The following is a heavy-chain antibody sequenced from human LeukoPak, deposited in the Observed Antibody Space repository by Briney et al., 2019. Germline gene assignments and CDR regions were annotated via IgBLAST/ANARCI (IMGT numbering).Heavy chain of an antibody. CDR2: IRYDGSNK. Sequence: GGSLRLSCAASGFTFSSYWMHWVRQAPGKGLEWVAFIRYDGSNKYYADSVKGRFTISRDNSKNTLYLQMNSLRAEDTAVYYCAKDRSAITPTWFDPWGQGTLVTVSS. J-gene: IGHJ5*02. CDR3: AKDRSAITPTWFDP. CDR1: GFTFSSYW. V-gene: IGHV3-30*02.